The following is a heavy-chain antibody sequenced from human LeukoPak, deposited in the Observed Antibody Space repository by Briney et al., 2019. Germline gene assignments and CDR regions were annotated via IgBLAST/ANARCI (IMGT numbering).Heavy chain of an antibody. CDR2: ISSDGGYT. D-gene: IGHD5-24*01. V-gene: IGHV3-11*06. CDR1: GFTFNYYY. Sequence: GGYLRLSCVASGFTFNYYYMSWIRQAPGKGLEWVSYISSDGGYTKYADSVKGRFTISRDNAKNSVYLQMNSLRDEDTAVYFCAKDPPITGPFEYWGQGTLVTVSS. J-gene: IGHJ4*02. CDR3: AKDPPITGPFEY.